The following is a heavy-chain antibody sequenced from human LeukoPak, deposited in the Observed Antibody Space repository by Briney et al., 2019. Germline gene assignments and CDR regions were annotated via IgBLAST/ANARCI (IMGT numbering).Heavy chain of an antibody. CDR1: GFTFSSYA. Sequence: GGSLRLSCAASGFTFSSYAMSWVRQAPGKGLEWVSAISGSGGSTYYADSVRGRFTISRDNSMNTLHLQMNSLRAEDTAVYYYASVPFVVIIGEYFQHWGQGTLVTVSS. CDR3: ASVPFVVIIGEYFQH. V-gene: IGHV3-23*01. J-gene: IGHJ1*01. D-gene: IGHD3-22*01. CDR2: ISGSGGST.